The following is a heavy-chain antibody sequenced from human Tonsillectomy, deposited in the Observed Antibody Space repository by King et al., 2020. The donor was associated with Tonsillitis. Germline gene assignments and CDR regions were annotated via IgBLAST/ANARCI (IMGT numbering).Heavy chain of an antibody. D-gene: IGHD7-27*01. CDR2: ISSRGSTI. CDR1: GFIFSDHY. J-gene: IGHJ3*02. CDR3: ARGLWGSAAFDI. Sequence: QLVQSGGGLVKPGGSLRLSCAASGFIFSDHYMSWIRQAPGKGLECVSYISSRGSTIDYADSVKGRFTISRDNAKNSLYLQMNRLRVEDTAVYYCARGLWGSAAFDIWGLGTMVTVSS. V-gene: IGHV3-11*01.